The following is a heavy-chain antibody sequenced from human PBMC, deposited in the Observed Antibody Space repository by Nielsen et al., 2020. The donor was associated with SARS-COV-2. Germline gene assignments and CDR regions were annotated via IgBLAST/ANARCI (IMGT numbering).Heavy chain of an antibody. J-gene: IGHJ4*02. CDR3: ARAGGYDILTGYTYYFDY. D-gene: IGHD3-9*01. Sequence: WIRQPPGKGLEWVSYISSSSSTIYYADSVKGRFTISRDNAKNSLYLQMNSLRAEDTAVYYCARAGGYDILTGYTYYFDYWGQGTLVTVSS. CDR2: ISSSSSTI. V-gene: IGHV3-48*01.